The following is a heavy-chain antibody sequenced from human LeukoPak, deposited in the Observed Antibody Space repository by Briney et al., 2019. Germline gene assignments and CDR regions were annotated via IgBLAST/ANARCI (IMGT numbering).Heavy chain of an antibody. V-gene: IGHV4-59*01. Sequence: PSETLSLTCTVSGGSTSSYYWSWIRQPPGKGLEWIGYIYYSGSTNYNPSLKSRVTISVDTSKNQFSLKLSSVTAADTAVYYCARDRGRLYGMDVWGQGTTVTVSS. CDR3: ARDRGRLYGMDV. CDR1: GGSTSSYY. CDR2: IYYSGST. D-gene: IGHD3-10*01. J-gene: IGHJ6*02.